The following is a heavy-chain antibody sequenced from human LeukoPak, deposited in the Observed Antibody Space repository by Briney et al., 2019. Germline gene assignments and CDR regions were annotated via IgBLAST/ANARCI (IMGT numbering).Heavy chain of an antibody. CDR3: ARDMIVVVNPEDYYYYGMDV. Sequence: PGGSLRLSCAASGFTVSSNYMSWVRQAPGEGLEWVSVIYRGGSTYYADSVKGRFTISRHNSKNTLYLQMNSLRAEDTAVYYCARDMIVVVNPEDYYYYGMDVWGQGTTVTVSS. J-gene: IGHJ6*02. CDR1: GFTVSSNY. D-gene: IGHD3-22*01. CDR2: IYRGGST. V-gene: IGHV3-53*04.